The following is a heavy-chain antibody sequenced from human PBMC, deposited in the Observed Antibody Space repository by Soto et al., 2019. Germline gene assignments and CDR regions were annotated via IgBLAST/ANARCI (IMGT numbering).Heavy chain of an antibody. Sequence: EVQLVESGGGLVKPGGSLRLSCAASGFTFSNAWMNWVRQAPGKGLEWVGRIKSKTDGGTTDYAAPVKGRFTISRDDSKNTLYRQMNSLKTEDTAVYYCTTLGYCISNCCHQVGYWGQGTLVTVSS. J-gene: IGHJ4*02. V-gene: IGHV3-15*07. CDR1: GFTFSNAW. D-gene: IGHD2-2*01. CDR2: IKSKTDGGTT. CDR3: TTLGYCISNCCHQVGY.